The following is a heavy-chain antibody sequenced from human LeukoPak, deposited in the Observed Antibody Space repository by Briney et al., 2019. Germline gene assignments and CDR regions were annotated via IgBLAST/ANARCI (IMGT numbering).Heavy chain of an antibody. J-gene: IGHJ4*02. V-gene: IGHV3-30*04. D-gene: IGHD2-2*01. CDR3: ARQDCSPSCYLAY. CDR1: GFTFSGHA. CDR2: ISYDGRNE. Sequence: GRSLRLSCAASGFTFSGHAMHWARQTPDKGLEWVAVISYDGRNEYYADSVKGRFTISRDNSKNTLFLQMNSLRAEDTALYYCARQDCSPSCYLAYWGQGTLVTVSS.